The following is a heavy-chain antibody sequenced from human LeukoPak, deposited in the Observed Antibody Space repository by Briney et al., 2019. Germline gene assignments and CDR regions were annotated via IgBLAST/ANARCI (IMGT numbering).Heavy chain of an antibody. CDR2: ISGSGGAT. CDR1: GFTVSSTH. D-gene: IGHD2-2*02. CDR3: ARGGYYTLDAEYFQH. J-gene: IGHJ1*01. Sequence: PGGSLRLSCEASGFTVSSTHMVWVRQAPGKGLEWVSAISGSGGATYYADSVKGRFTISRDSSKNTLYLQMNSLRAEDTAVYYCARGGYYTLDAEYFQHWGQGTLVTVSS. V-gene: IGHV3-23*01.